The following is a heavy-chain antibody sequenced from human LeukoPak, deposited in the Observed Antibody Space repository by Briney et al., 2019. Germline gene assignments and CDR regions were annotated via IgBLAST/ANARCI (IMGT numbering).Heavy chain of an antibody. CDR1: VYSVSSNSAA. CDR3: ARRIAAAASDAFDI. Sequence: SQTLSLTCAISVYSVSSNSAAWNWIRPSPSRGLEWLGRTYYRSKWYNDYAVSVKSRITINPDTSKNQFSLQLNSVTPEDTAVYYCARRIAAAASDAFDIWGQGTMVTVSS. J-gene: IGHJ3*02. CDR2: TYYRSKWYN. V-gene: IGHV6-1*01. D-gene: IGHD6-13*01.